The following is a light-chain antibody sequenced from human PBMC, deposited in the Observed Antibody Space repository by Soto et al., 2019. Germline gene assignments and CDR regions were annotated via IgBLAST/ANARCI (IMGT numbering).Light chain of an antibody. CDR3: CAYAGSSTLV. J-gene: IGLJ2*01. CDR2: EGN. V-gene: IGLV2-23*01. CDR1: SSDVGSYNL. Sequence: QSALTQPASVSGSPGQSITISCTGTSSDVGSYNLVSWYQQHPGKAPKLMIYEGNKRPSGVSNRFSASKSGNTASLTISGLQAEDEADYYCCAYAGSSTLVFGGGTKVAVL.